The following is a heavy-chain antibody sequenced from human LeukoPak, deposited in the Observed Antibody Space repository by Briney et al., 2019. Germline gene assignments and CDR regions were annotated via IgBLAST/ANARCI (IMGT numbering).Heavy chain of an antibody. Sequence: PGGSLRLSCAASGFTFSSYAMHWVRQAPGKGLEWVAVISYDGSNKYYADSVKGRFTISRDNSKNTLYMQMNSLRAEGTAVYYCARDSARGSSWSDFDYWGQGTLVTVSS. J-gene: IGHJ4*02. D-gene: IGHD6-13*01. CDR2: ISYDGSNK. CDR1: GFTFSSYA. V-gene: IGHV3-30*01. CDR3: ARDSARGSSWSDFDY.